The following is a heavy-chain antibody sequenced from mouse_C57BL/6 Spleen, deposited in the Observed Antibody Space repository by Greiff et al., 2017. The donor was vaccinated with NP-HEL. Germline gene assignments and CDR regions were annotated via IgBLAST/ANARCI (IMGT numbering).Heavy chain of an antibody. V-gene: IGHV7-3*01. D-gene: IGHD2-5*01. CDR3: ARYYYSNIFDY. CDR2: IRNKANGYTT. Sequence: EVQVVESGGGLVQPGGSLSLSCAASGFTFTDYYMSWVRQPPGKALEWLGFIRNKANGYTTEYSASVKGRFTISRDNSQSILYLQMNALRAEDSATYYCARYYYSNIFDYWGQGTTLTVSS. J-gene: IGHJ2*01. CDR1: GFTFTDYY.